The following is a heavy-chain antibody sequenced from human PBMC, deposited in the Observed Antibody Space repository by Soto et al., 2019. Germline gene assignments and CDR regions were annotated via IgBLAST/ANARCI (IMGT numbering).Heavy chain of an antibody. CDR3: ARGRWRYFDGLPHTGFAP. V-gene: IGHV4-34*01. CDR2: INHSGST. CDR1: GGSFSGYY. J-gene: IGHJ5*02. Sequence: PSETLSLTCAVYGGSFSGYYWSWIRQPPGKGLEWIGEINHSGSTNYNPSLKSRVTISVDTSKNQFSLKLSSVTAADTAVYYCARGRWRYFDGLPHTGFAPGGRGTLVPVSS. D-gene: IGHD3-9*01.